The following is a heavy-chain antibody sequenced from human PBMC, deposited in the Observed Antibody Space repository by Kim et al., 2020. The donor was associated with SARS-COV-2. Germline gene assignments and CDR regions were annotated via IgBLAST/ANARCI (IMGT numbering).Heavy chain of an antibody. Sequence: GESLKISCKGSGYSFTSYWISWVRQMPGKGLEWMGMIDPSDSYISYSPSFQGHVIMSADKSISTAYLQWTSLKASDTAMFYCARHGAAGDAFDMWGQGTMITVSS. CDR3: ARHGAAGDAFDM. D-gene: IGHD6-13*01. CDR1: GYSFTSYW. CDR2: IDPSDSYI. V-gene: IGHV5-10-1*01. J-gene: IGHJ3*02.